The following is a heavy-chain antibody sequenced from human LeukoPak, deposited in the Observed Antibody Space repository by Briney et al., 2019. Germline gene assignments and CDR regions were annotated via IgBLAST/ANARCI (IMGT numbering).Heavy chain of an antibody. CDR1: RFTFSSYA. J-gene: IGHJ4*02. D-gene: IGHD3-10*01. CDR2: IGGSGGGI. Sequence: GGSLRLSCAASRFTFSSYAMSWVRQAPGMRLEWVSTIGGSGGGIYYADSAKGRFTISRDNSQSTLYLQMNSLRAEDTAVYYCAKYRGFGDSYDSWGQGTLVTVSS. V-gene: IGHV3-23*01. CDR3: AKYRGFGDSYDS.